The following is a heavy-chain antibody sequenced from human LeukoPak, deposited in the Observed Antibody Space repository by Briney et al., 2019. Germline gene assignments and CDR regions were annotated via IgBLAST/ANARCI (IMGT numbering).Heavy chain of an antibody. CDR3: ARVIAGDGTIDY. CDR1: GYNFIIYG. V-gene: IGHV1-18*04. Sequence: ASVKVSCKASGYNFIIYGINWLRQASGQGLEWMGWVAPSNGNTHYAQKNQGRVTMTTDTSTSTAYMEMRSLTSDDTAVYYCARVIAGDGTIDYWGQGTPVIVSS. J-gene: IGHJ4*01. CDR2: VAPSNGNT. D-gene: IGHD6-13*01.